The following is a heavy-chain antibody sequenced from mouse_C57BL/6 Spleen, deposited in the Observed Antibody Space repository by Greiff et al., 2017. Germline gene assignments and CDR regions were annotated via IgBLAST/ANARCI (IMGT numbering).Heavy chain of an antibody. CDR2: LDPSDSET. V-gene: IGHV1-52*01. CDR1: GYTFTIYW. Sequence: QVQLQQPGAELVRPGSSVKLSCKASGYTFTIYWMHWVKQRPIQGLEWIGNLDPSDSETHYNQKFKDKATLTVEKSSSTAYMQLSSLSADDSAVYYCARWSEEFGYYFDYWGQGTTLTVSS. J-gene: IGHJ2*01. CDR3: ARWSEEFGYYFDY.